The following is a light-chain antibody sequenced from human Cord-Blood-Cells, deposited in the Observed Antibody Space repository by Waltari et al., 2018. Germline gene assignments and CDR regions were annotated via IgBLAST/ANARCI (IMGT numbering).Light chain of an antibody. CDR3: SSYTSSSTWV. CDR2: DVS. Sequence: QSALTQPASVSGSPGQPITISCTGTSTDVGGYKYASWYQQHPGKAPKLMIYDVSNRPSGVYNRFSGSKSGNTASLTISGLQAEDEADYYCSSYTSSSTWVFGGGTKLTVL. V-gene: IGLV2-14*03. CDR1: STDVGGYKY. J-gene: IGLJ3*02.